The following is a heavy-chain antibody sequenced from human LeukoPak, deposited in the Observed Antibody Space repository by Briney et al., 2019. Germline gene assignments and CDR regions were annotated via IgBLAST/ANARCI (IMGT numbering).Heavy chain of an antibody. V-gene: IGHV3-66*01. CDR2: IYSGGAI. Sequence: PGGSLRLSCSASGFIVSSNFMTWVRQAPGKGLEWVSVIYSGGAIYYADSVKGRFTISRDNSKNTLFLQMNGLRAEDTAVYYCARYLTGWSSAFDIWGQGTMVTVSS. J-gene: IGHJ3*02. D-gene: IGHD6-19*01. CDR3: ARYLTGWSSAFDI. CDR1: GFIVSSNF.